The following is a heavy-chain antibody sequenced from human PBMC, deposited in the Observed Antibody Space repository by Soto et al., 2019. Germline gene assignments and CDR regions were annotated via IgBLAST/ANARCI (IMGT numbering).Heavy chain of an antibody. D-gene: IGHD3-22*01. J-gene: IGHJ4*02. V-gene: IGHV3-30*18. CDR1: GFTFSSYG. CDR2: ISYDGSNK. CDR3: AKFAPRDSSGYPRNWYFDY. Sequence: PGGSLRLSCAASGFTFSSYGMHWVRQAPGKGLEWVAVISYDGSNKYYADSVKGRFTSSRDNSKNTLYLQMNSLRAEDTAVYYCAKFAPRDSSGYPRNWYFDYWGQGTLVTVSS.